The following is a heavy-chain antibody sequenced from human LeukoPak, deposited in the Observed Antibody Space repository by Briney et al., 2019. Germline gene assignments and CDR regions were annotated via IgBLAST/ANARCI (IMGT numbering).Heavy chain of an antibody. V-gene: IGHV3-21*01. D-gene: IGHD2-15*01. CDR1: GFTFSSYS. J-gene: IGHJ6*03. Sequence: PGGSLRLSCAASGFTFSSYSMNWVRQAPGKGLEWVSSISSSSSYIYYADSVKGRFTISRDNAKNSLHLQMNSLRAEDTAVYYCARDDVVVAAMGYYYYMDVWGKGTTVTVSS. CDR2: ISSSSSYI. CDR3: ARDDVVVAAMGYYYYMDV.